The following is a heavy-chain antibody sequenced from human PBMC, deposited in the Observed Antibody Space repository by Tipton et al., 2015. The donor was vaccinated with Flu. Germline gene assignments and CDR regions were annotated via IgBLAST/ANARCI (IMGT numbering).Heavy chain of an antibody. CDR3: ARRDYSNYVSVPKNWFDS. V-gene: IGHV4-38-2*01. CDR2: IHHTGTT. CDR1: GDSIASDYY. Sequence: TLSLTCSISGDSIASDYYWGWIRQPPGKGLEWIRNIHHTGTTYYNPSLRSRVNIIRDRSKNQFSLNLSFVTAADTAVYYCARRDYSNYVSVPKNWFDSWGQAILVTVSS. J-gene: IGHJ5*01. D-gene: IGHD4-11*01.